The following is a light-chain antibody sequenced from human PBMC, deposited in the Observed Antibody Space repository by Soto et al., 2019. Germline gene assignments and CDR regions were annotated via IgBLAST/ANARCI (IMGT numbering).Light chain of an antibody. V-gene: IGKV2-30*01. CDR1: RSVLYSSNNNNY. J-gene: IGKJ1*01. CDR2: KLS. Sequence: VLTQSPHSLAVSLGERANINCKSRRSVLYSSNNNNYIAWFQQRPGQSPRRLIYKLSNRDSGVPDRFSGSGSGTDFTLKISRVEAEDVGIYYCMPGTHWPWTFGQGTKVDIK. CDR3: MPGTHWPWT.